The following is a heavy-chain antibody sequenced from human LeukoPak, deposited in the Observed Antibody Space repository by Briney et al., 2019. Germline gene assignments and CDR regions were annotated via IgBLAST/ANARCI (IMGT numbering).Heavy chain of an antibody. V-gene: IGHV5-51*01. CDR1: GYSFTSYW. CDR2: IYPGDSDT. J-gene: IGHJ5*02. D-gene: IGHD3-10*01. Sequence: GESLKISCKGSGYSFTSYWIGWVRQMPGKGLEWMGIIYPGDSDTRYSPSFQGQVTISADKSISTAYLQWSSLKASDTAMYYCARFLLWGTMVRGVTRHENWFDPWGQGTLVTVSS. CDR3: ARFLLWGTMVRGVTRHENWFDP.